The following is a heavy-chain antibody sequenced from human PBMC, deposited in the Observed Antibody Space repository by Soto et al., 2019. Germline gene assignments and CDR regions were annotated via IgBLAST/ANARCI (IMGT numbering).Heavy chain of an antibody. Sequence: GGSLRLSCTGSGFRFSDYAMGWVRQAPGKGLQWVSFISDGGRSTYYADSVKGRFTISRVNSKNTVYLELQSLRAEDTAVYFCARNSDFWDRYSPFDYWGQGTLVTVSS. V-gene: IGHV3-23*01. CDR1: GFRFSDYA. CDR2: ISDGGRST. D-gene: IGHD3-3*01. CDR3: ARNSDFWDRYSPFDY. J-gene: IGHJ4*02.